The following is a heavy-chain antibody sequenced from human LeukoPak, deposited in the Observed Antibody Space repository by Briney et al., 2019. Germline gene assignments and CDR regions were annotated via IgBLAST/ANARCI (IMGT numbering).Heavy chain of an antibody. CDR3: TRSCSSSKCFAAFDF. Sequence: GGSLRLSCAASGFTFSGYAMHWARRAAGKGLEYVSAMSSYGGTTYYANSVRGRFTISRDNSKSTLYLQMGSLRAEDMGVYYCTRSCSSSKCFAAFDFWGQGTMLTVSS. D-gene: IGHD2-2*01. J-gene: IGHJ3*01. V-gene: IGHV3-64*01. CDR1: GFTFSGYA. CDR2: MSSYGGTT.